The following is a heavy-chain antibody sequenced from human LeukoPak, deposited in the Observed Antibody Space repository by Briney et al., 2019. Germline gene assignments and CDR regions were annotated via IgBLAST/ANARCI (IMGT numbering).Heavy chain of an antibody. CDR3: AKDSDYGNWFDP. J-gene: IGHJ5*02. Sequence: GGSLRLSCAASGFTFSSYAMSWVRQAPGKGLEWVSAISGSGGSTYYADSVKGRFTISRDNSKNRLYLQMNSLRAQDTAVYYCAKDSDYGNWFDPWGQGTLVTVSS. CDR2: ISGSGGST. CDR1: GFTFSSYA. D-gene: IGHD4-17*01. V-gene: IGHV3-23*01.